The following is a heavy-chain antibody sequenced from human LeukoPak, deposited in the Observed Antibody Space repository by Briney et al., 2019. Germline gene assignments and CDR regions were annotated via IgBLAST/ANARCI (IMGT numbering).Heavy chain of an antibody. D-gene: IGHD3-10*01. Sequence: GGSLRLSCAASGFTFSSAWMTWVRQAPGKGLEWVGRIKSKSDGATTDYAAPEKGRFTISRDDSKNTLYLQMNSLKTEDTAVYFCFGSGRVPWGQGTLVTVSS. CDR2: IKSKSDGATT. CDR1: GFTFSSAW. J-gene: IGHJ5*02. V-gene: IGHV3-15*01. CDR3: FGSGRVP.